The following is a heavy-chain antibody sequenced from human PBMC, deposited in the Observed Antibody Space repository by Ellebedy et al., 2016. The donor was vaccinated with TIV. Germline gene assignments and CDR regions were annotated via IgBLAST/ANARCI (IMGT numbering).Heavy chain of an antibody. J-gene: IGHJ4*02. CDR3: ARDRWPYFFDC. D-gene: IGHD4-23*01. CDR2: IRTDGSNK. Sequence: GESLKISCVASGFSFSSYGLHWVRQAPGKGLEWVAFIRTDGSNKFYTESVEGRFTISRDNVKNIVHLQTNSLRAEDTAVYYCARDRWPYFFDCWGQGTLVTVSS. V-gene: IGHV3-30*02. CDR1: GFSFSSYG.